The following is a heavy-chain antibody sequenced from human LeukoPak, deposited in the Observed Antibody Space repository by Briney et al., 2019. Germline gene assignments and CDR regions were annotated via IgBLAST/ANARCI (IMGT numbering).Heavy chain of an antibody. CDR1: EFTFSSYA. J-gene: IGHJ3*02. CDR3: AKEYYYGSGSPDAFDI. V-gene: IGHV3-30*02. Sequence: GETLRLSCAASEFTFSSYAMTWVRQAPGKGLEWVAFIRHDESDKYYADSLKGRFTIFRDNSKNTLYLQMNSLRAEDTAVYYCAKEYYYGSGSPDAFDIWGQGTMVTVSS. D-gene: IGHD3-10*01. CDR2: IRHDESDK.